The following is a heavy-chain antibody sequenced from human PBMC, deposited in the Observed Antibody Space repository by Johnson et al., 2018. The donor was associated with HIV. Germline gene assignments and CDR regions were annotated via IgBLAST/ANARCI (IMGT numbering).Heavy chain of an antibody. CDR1: GFTFSDYY. D-gene: IGHD3-3*01. J-gene: IGHJ3*02. Sequence: QVQLVESGGGLVKPGGSLRLSCTASGFTFSDYYMNWIRQAPGKGLEWVSYISSSGSAIYYAGSVKGRFTIPRDNAKNSMYMQMNSLNAEDTALYYCARDLGESEKEEWESDYYDFGRDFPGQDPRDVVGTFDIWGQATMVTVSS. CDR2: ISSSGSAI. V-gene: IGHV3-11*01. CDR3: ARDLGESEKEEWESDYYDFGRDFPGQDPRDVVGTFDI.